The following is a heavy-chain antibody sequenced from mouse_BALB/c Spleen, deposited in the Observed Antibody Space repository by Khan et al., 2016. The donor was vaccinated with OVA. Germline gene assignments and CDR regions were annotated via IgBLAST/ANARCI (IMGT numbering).Heavy chain of an antibody. J-gene: IGHJ3*01. CDR2: INPDSADT. V-gene: IGHV1S136*01. CDR1: GYTFTNYV. CDR3: AREASSWDFSFPY. Sequence: VQLQQSGPELVEPGASVKMSCKASGYTFTNYVIHWVKQKPGQGLEWIGYINPDSADTRYNEKFKGKATLTSDISSTTAYMDLSSLTSEDSAVYYCAREASSWDFSFPYWGQGTLVTVSA. D-gene: IGHD4-1*01.